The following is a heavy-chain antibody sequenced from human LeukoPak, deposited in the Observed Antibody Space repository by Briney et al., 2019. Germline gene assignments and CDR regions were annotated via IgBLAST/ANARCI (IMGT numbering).Heavy chain of an antibody. V-gene: IGHV1-2*02. CDR3: ARDSAEGYYYYMDA. CDR1: GYTFTGYY. Sequence: ASVKVSCKASGYTFTGYYMHWVRQAPGQGLEWMGWINPNSGGTNYAQKFQGRVTMTRDTSISTVYMELSRLRSDDTAVYYCARDSAEGYYYYMDAWGKGTTVTVSS. CDR2: INPNSGGT. J-gene: IGHJ6*03. D-gene: IGHD1-14*01.